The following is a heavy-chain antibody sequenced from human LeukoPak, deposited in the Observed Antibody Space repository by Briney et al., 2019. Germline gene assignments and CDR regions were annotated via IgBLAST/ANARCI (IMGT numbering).Heavy chain of an antibody. J-gene: IGHJ2*01. CDR1: GRSISGYY. V-gene: IGHV4-59*01. CDR2: IYYSGST. CDR3: ARSVVTLYWYFDL. Sequence: SETLSLTCTVSGRSISGYYYNWIRQPPGKGLEWIGYIYYSGSTNYNTSLKSRVTISLDTSKNQFSLKRSSVTTADTAVYYCARSVVTLYWYFDLWGRGTLVTVSS. D-gene: IGHD4-23*01.